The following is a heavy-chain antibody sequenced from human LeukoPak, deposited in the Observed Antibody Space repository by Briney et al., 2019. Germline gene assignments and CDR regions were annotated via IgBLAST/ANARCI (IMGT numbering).Heavy chain of an antibody. J-gene: IGHJ3*02. CDR1: GFTFSTYC. Sequence: PGGSLRLSCAASGFTFSTYCMGWVRQAPGRGLEWVATIREDESEKFYVDSVKGRFTISRDNAKNSLYLQMNSLRAEDTAVYYCAKGFDIWGQGTMVTVSS. CDR2: IREDESEK. V-gene: IGHV3-7*01. CDR3: AKGFDI.